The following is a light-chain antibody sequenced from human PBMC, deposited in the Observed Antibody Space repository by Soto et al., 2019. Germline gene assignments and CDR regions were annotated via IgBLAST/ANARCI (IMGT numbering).Light chain of an antibody. J-gene: IGKJ2*01. CDR3: QQYGSSPKYT. CDR2: GAS. V-gene: IGKV3-20*01. Sequence: EIVLTQSPGTLSLSPGERATLSCRASQSVSSSYLAWYQQKPGQAPRLLIYGASSRATGIPDRFSGSGSGTDVTLTISRLEPEDFAVDYYQQYGSSPKYTFGQGTKLEIK. CDR1: QSVSSSY.